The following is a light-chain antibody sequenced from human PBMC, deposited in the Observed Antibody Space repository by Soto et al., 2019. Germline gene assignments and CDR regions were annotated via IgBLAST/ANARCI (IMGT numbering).Light chain of an antibody. J-gene: IGLJ1*01. CDR2: EVS. Sequence: QSALTKPASVSGCPGQSITISCTGTSSDVGGYKYVSWHQLHPGKAPKLIIYEVSNRPSGVSNRFSGSKSGNTASLTISGLQAEAEADYYCSSYSRSTAYVFGTGTKVTVL. CDR3: SSYSRSTAYV. V-gene: IGLV2-14*01. CDR1: SSDVGGYKY.